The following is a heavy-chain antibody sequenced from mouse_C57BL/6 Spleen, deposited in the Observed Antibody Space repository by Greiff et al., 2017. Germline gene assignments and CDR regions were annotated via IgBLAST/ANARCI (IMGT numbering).Heavy chain of an antibody. Sequence: VQLQQPGAELVMPGASVKLSCKASGYTFTSYWMHWVKQRPGQGLEWIGEIDPSDSYTNYNQKFKGKSTLTVDKSSSTAYLQLSSLTSEDSAVYYWARSMVTTGFAYWGQGTLVTVS. J-gene: IGHJ3*01. CDR1: GYTFTSYW. CDR3: ARSMVTTGFAY. V-gene: IGHV1-69*01. D-gene: IGHD2-2*01. CDR2: IDPSDSYT.